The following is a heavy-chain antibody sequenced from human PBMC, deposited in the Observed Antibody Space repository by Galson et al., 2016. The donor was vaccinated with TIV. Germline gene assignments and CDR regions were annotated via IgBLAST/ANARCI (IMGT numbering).Heavy chain of an antibody. V-gene: IGHV3-21*01. CDR1: GFTFSSHT. CDR2: ISGGHSYI. D-gene: IGHD6-13*01. Sequence: SLRLSCAASGFTFSSHTMNWVRQAPGTGLELVSSISGGHSYIYYADSVKGRFTISRDNAKNSLFLQMNGLIGEDTAVYYCTRVAQAYSRSWYDFDYWGRGALVTVSS. CDR3: TRVAQAYSRSWYDFDY. J-gene: IGHJ4*02.